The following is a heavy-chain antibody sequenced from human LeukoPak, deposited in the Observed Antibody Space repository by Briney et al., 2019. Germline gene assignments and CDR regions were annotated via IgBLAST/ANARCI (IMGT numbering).Heavy chain of an antibody. CDR2: ISSSGSTI. Sequence: PGGSLRLSCAASGFTFSDYYMSWIRQAPGKGLEWVSYISSSGSTIYYADSVKGRFTISRDNAKSSLYLQMNSLRAEDTAVYYYARALRYFDWYVGYWGQGTLVTVSS. J-gene: IGHJ4*02. CDR1: GFTFSDYY. D-gene: IGHD3-9*01. CDR3: ARALRYFDWYVGY. V-gene: IGHV3-11*01.